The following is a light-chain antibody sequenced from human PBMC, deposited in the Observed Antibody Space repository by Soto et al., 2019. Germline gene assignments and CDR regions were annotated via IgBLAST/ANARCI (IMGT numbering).Light chain of an antibody. CDR3: NSYTSSRTLV. CDR2: EVS. V-gene: IGLV2-14*01. J-gene: IGLJ3*02. Sequence: QSVLTQPASVSGSPGQSITISCTGTSSDVGGYKYVSWYQQHPGKAPKLMIYEVSNRPSGVSNRFSGSKSGNTASLTISGLQAEDEADYYCNSYTSSRTLVFGGGTKLTVL. CDR1: SSDVGGYKY.